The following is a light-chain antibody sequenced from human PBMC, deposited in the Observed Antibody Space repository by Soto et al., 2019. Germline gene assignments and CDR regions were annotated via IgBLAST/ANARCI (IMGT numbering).Light chain of an antibody. Sequence: QSALTQPPSASGSPGQSVTISCTGTSSDVGGYNYVSWYQQHPGKAPKLMIYEVSKRPSGVPDRFSGSKSGNTASLTVSGLQAEDEADYYCSSYAGSNMVVFGTGTKLTVL. CDR3: SSYAGSNMVV. J-gene: IGLJ1*01. CDR2: EVS. CDR1: SSDVGGYNY. V-gene: IGLV2-8*01.